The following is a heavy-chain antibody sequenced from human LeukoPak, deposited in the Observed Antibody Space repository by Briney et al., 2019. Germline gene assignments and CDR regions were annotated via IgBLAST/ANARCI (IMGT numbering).Heavy chain of an antibody. CDR3: ARHDGASAHFDI. D-gene: IGHD4-17*01. Sequence: PSETLSLTCTVSGGSISSSSYYWGWIRQPPGKGLEWIGSIYYSGSTYYNPSLKSRVTISVDTSKNQFSLKLSSVTAADTAVYYCARHDGASAHFDIWGQGTMVTVSS. CDR2: IYYSGST. V-gene: IGHV4-39*01. CDR1: GGSISSSSYY. J-gene: IGHJ3*02.